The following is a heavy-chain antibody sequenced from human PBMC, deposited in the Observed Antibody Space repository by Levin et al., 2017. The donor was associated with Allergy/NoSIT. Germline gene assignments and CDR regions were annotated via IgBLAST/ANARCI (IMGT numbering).Heavy chain of an antibody. V-gene: IGHV3-49*03. CDR3: IRGGYGTVLDY. Sequence: AGGSLRLSCTGSGFTVGDFGMSWFRQAPGKGLEWVGFIRSKTGGGRTGYAASVEGRFTISTDDSKNIAYLQMNSLKTEDTAIYYCIRGGYGTVLDYWGQGTLVTVSS. CDR2: IRSKTGGGRT. J-gene: IGHJ4*02. CDR1: GFTVGDFG. D-gene: IGHD4-17*01.